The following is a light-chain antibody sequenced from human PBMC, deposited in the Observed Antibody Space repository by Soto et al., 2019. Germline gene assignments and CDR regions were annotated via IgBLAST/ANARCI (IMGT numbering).Light chain of an antibody. V-gene: IGLV1-47*02. CDR3: ATWDDSLSGYV. CDR2: YNN. CDR1: SSNIGSNY. J-gene: IGLJ1*01. Sequence: QSVLTQPPSASGTPGRRVTISCSGRSSNIGSNYVYWYQQLPGTAPKLLIYYNNQRPSGVPDRFSGSKSGTSASLAISGRRSEDEADYYCATWDDSLSGYVFGTG.